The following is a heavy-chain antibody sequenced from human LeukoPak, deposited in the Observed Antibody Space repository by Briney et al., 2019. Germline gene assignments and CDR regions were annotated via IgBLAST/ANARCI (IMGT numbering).Heavy chain of an antibody. J-gene: IGHJ4*02. D-gene: IGHD4-23*01. CDR3: TRYGGNSFSY. V-gene: IGHV3-49*04. CDR2: IRSKAYGGTT. Sequence: GRSLRLSCTASGFTFGDSAMSWVRQAPGKGLEWVGFIRSKAYGGTTEYAASVKGRFTISRDDSKSIAYLQMNSLKTEDTAVYYCTRYGGNSFSYCGQGTLVTVSS. CDR1: GFTFGDSA.